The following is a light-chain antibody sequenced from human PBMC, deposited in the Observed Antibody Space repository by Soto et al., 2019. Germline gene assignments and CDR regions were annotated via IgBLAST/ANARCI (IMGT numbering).Light chain of an antibody. V-gene: IGLV2-14*01. J-gene: IGLJ1*01. CDR1: SSDVGGYNY. CDR3: DSYTSSRAYV. CDR2: EGS. Sequence: QSVLTQPASVSGSPGQSITISCTGTSSDVGGYNYFSWYQQQSGKAPKLIIHEGSYRPSGVSNRFSGSKSGNTASLTISGLQAEDEADYYCDSYTSSRAYVFGIGTKLTVL.